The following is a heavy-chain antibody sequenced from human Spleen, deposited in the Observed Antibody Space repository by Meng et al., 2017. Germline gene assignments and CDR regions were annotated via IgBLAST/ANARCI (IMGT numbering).Heavy chain of an antibody. CDR1: GFIFSNYA. CDR3: TKEGSGSWYDY. J-gene: IGHJ4*02. CDR2: ISGNGDSI. Sequence: GESLKISCAASGFIFSNYAMTWVRQAPGKGLEWVSVISGNGDSIYYADSVKGRFTISRDNSKNTVYLQMNSLRAEDTAVYYCTKEGSGSWYDYWGQGTLVTVSS. D-gene: IGHD6-13*01. V-gene: IGHV3-23*01.